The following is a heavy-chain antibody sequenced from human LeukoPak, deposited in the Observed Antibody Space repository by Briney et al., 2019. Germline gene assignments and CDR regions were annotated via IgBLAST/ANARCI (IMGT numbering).Heavy chain of an antibody. V-gene: IGHV1-69*13. CDR3: ARDQGAHMTYYNWFDP. D-gene: IGHD2-21*01. CDR1: GGPFRTFP. Sequence: SVKVSCTASGGPFRTFPINWLRQAPGQGLEWLGVISPLFGTTNYAQKFQGRITFTADESTSTGYMELSSLRSDDTAVYYCARDQGAHMTYYNWFDPWGQGTLVIVSS. CDR2: ISPLFGTT. J-gene: IGHJ5*02.